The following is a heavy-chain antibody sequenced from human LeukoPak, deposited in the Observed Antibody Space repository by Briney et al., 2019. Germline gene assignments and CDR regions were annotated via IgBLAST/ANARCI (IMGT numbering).Heavy chain of an antibody. J-gene: IGHJ6*03. CDR1: GYTFTSYG. V-gene: IGHV1-69*06. D-gene: IGHD3-10*01. Sequence: GASVKVSCKASGYTFTSYGISWVRQAPGQGLEWMGGIIPIFGTANYAQKFQGRVTITADKSTSTAYMELSSLRSEDTAVYYCARVRYGSGIYYYYYMDVWGKGTTVTVSS. CDR2: IIPIFGTA. CDR3: ARVRYGSGIYYYYYMDV.